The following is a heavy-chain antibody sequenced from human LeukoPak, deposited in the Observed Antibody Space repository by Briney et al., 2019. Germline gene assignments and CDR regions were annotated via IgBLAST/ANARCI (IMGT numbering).Heavy chain of an antibody. CDR3: ARDSVAGGFDP. CDR1: GGSISSSSYY. D-gene: IGHD6-19*01. V-gene: IGHV4-39*07. CDR2: IYYSGST. Sequence: PSETLSLTCTVSGGSISSSSYYWGWIRQPPGKGLEWIGSIYYSGSTYYNPSLKSRVTISVDTSKNQFSLKLSSVTAADTAVYYCARDSVAGGFDPWGQGTLVTVSS. J-gene: IGHJ5*02.